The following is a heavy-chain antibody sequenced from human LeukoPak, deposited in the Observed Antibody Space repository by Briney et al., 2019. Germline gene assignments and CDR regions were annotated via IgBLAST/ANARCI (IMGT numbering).Heavy chain of an antibody. D-gene: IGHD1-26*01. Sequence: ASVKVSCKASGYTFTGYYMHWVRQATGQGLEWMGWMNPNSGNTGYAQKFQGRVTMTRNTSISTAYMELSSLRSEDTAVYYCARGGILWGSYSFCRYWGQGTLVTVSS. CDR2: MNPNSGNT. CDR1: GYTFTGYY. CDR3: ARGGILWGSYSFCRY. V-gene: IGHV1-8*02. J-gene: IGHJ4*02.